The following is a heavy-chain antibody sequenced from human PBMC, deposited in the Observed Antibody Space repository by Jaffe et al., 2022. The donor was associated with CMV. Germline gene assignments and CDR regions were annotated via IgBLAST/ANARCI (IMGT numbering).Heavy chain of an antibody. D-gene: IGHD2-15*01. CDR2: IIPILGIA. J-gene: IGHJ5*02. Sequence: QVQLVQSGAEVKKPGSSVKVSCKASGGTFSSYAISWVRQAPGQGLEWMGRIIPILGIANYAQKFQGRVTITADKSTSTAYMELSSLRSEDTAVYYCAREYCSGGSCYSWGPRLHNNWFDPWGQGTLVTVSS. V-gene: IGHV1-69*09. CDR3: AREYCSGGSCYSWGPRLHNNWFDP. CDR1: GGTFSSYA.